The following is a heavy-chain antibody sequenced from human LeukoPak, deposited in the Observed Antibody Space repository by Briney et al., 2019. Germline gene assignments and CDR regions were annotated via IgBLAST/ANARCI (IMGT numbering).Heavy chain of an antibody. CDR3: AKGPAFATVAYFDY. CDR1: GFTFSSYV. J-gene: IGHJ4*02. V-gene: IGHV3-23*01. Sequence: GGSLRLPCAASGFTFSSYVMSWVRQAPGKGLEWVSAISGSGGSTYYTDSVKGRFTISRDNSRNTLYLQMNSLRAEDTAVYYCAKGPAFATVAYFDYWGQGTLVTVSS. D-gene: IGHD4-23*01. CDR2: ISGSGGST.